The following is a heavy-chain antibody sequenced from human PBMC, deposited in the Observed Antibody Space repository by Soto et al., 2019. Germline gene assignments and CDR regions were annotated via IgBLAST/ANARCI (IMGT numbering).Heavy chain of an antibody. CDR1: GFTFTRFA. CDR2: ISSSGSTI. Sequence: GGSLRLSCAASGFTFTRFAMGWVRQAPGEGLEWVSYISSSGSTIYYADPVKGRFTISRDNAKNSLYLQMNSLRAEDTAVYYCARAHSTSLYGMDVWGQGTTVTVSS. D-gene: IGHD2-2*01. V-gene: IGHV3-48*03. CDR3: ARAHSTSLYGMDV. J-gene: IGHJ6*02.